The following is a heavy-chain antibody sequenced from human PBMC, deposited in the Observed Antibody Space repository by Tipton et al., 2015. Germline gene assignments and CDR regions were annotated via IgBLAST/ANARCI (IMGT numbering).Heavy chain of an antibody. V-gene: IGHV4-61*08. CDR3: ARASIIQGYYHDSSRYYLFNS. J-gene: IGHJ5*02. D-gene: IGHD3-22*01. CDR1: GASGISGGYY. CDR2: IFHSGST. Sequence: TLSLTCTVSGASGISGGYYWGLVPPPPGEGLGWVGGIFHSGSTNYNPSLKSRVAMSMDTSKNQFSLKLSSVIAADTAVYYCARASIIQGYYHDSSRYYLFNSWGQGTLVTVSS.